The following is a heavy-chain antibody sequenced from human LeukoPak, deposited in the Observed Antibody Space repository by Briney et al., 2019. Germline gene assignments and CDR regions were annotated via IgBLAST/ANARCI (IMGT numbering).Heavy chain of an antibody. Sequence: PSETLSLTCTVSGGSVSSSNYYWGWIRQPPGKGLEWIGRVYYSGSTYYNPSLKSRVTISVDTSKNQFSLKVSSVTAADTAVYYCARGVEMATITVWFDPWGQGTLVTVSS. V-gene: IGHV4-39*01. J-gene: IGHJ5*02. CDR2: VYYSGST. CDR1: GGSVSSSNYY. CDR3: ARGVEMATITVWFDP. D-gene: IGHD5-24*01.